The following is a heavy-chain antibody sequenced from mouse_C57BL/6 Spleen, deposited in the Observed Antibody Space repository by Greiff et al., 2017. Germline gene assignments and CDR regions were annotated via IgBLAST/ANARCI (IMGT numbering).Heavy chain of an antibody. V-gene: IGHV1-76*01. CDR3: ARATTVDY. D-gene: IGHD1-1*01. CDR2: IYPGSGNT. Sequence: VMLVESGAELVRPGASVKLSCKASGYTFTDYYINWVKQRPGQGLEWIARIYPGSGNTYYNEKFKGKATLTAEKSSSTAYMQLSSLTSEDSAVYFCARATTVDYWGQGTTLTVSS. CDR1: GYTFTDYY. J-gene: IGHJ2*01.